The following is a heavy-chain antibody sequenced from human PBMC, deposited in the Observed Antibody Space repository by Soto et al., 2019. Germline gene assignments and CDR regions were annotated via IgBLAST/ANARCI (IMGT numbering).Heavy chain of an antibody. CDR2: INHSGRV. V-gene: IGHV4-34*01. J-gene: IGHJ5*01. Sequence: SEALSLTCAVYGGSFSGHSWTWIRQSPGKGLEWIGDINHSGRVNYSPSLKSRVTISLDTSKNQFSLTLSAVTAADTAMYYCSTRAYDTNGYYRFDPWGQGTLVTVSS. D-gene: IGHD3-22*01. CDR3: STRAYDTNGYYRFDP. CDR1: GGSFSGHS.